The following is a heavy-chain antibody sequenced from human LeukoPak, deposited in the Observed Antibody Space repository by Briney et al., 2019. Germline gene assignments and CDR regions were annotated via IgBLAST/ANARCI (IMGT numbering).Heavy chain of an antibody. Sequence: ASVKVSCKASGYTFAGYYMHWVRQVPGQGLEWMGWINPNSGGTNYAHKLQGRVTMTRDTSISTAYMELSRLRSDDTAVYYCARDFRAVADTDYWGQGTLVTVSS. CDR2: INPNSGGT. J-gene: IGHJ4*02. CDR1: GYTFAGYY. CDR3: ARDFRAVADTDY. V-gene: IGHV1-2*07. D-gene: IGHD6-19*01.